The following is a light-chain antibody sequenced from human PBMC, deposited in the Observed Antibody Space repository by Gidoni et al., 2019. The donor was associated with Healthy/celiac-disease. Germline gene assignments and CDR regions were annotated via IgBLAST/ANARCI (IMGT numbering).Light chain of an antibody. Sequence: EIVLTQSPGPLSLSPGERATLSCRASQSVISRYLAWYQQKPGQAPRLLIYGASSRATGIPDRFSGSGSGTDFTLTISRLEPEDFAVYYCQQYGSSPFGQGTKVEIK. CDR2: GAS. CDR3: QQYGSSP. J-gene: IGKJ1*01. CDR1: QSVISRY. V-gene: IGKV3-20*01.